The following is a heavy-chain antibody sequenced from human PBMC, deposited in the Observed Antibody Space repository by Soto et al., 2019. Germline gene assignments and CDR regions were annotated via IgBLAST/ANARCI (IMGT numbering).Heavy chain of an antibody. CDR2: IIPIFGTA. J-gene: IGHJ5*02. CDR3: ARIIVVVTGRKVGVFDP. V-gene: IGHV1-69*13. D-gene: IGHD2-21*02. CDR1: GGTFSSYA. Sequence: SVKVSCKAAGGTFSSYAISWVRQAPGQGLEWMGGIIPIFGTANYAQKFQGRVTITADESTSTAYMELSSLRSEDTAVYYCARIIVVVTGRKVGVFDPWGQGTLVTVSS.